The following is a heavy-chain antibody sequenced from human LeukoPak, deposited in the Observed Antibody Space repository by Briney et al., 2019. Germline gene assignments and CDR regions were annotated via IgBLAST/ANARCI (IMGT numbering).Heavy chain of an antibody. J-gene: IGHJ4*02. CDR3: ARGNRVDSSGYYYITPDDY. V-gene: IGHV1-24*01. D-gene: IGHD3-22*01. CDR1: GYTLTELS. Sequence: ASVKVSCKVSGYTLTELSMHWVRQAPGKGLEWMGGFDPEDGETIYAQKFQGRVTMTEDTSTDTAYMELSSLRSEDTAVYYCARGNRVDSSGYYYITPDDYWGQGTLVTVSS. CDR2: FDPEDGET.